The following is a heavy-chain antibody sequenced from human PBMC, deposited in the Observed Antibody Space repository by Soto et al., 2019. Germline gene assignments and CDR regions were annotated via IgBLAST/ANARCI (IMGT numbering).Heavy chain of an antibody. J-gene: IGHJ4*02. CDR3: ARGSVTSYYSFFSY. Sequence: ASVKVSCRASGYTFTSYGFNWVRQAPGQGLEWMGWISAYNGNTNYAQKLQGRVTMTTDTSTSTAYMELRSLRSDDTAVYYCARGSVTSYYSFFSYWGQGTLVTVSS. D-gene: IGHD3-9*01. CDR1: GYTFTSYG. V-gene: IGHV1-18*01. CDR2: ISAYNGNT.